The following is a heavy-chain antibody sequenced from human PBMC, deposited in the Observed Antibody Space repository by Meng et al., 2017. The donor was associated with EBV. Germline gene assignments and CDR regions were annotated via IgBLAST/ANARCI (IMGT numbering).Heavy chain of an antibody. CDR3: ARGDYANCPRWFDP. V-gene: IGHV4-61*01. J-gene: IGHJ5*02. CDR2: IYYTGSS. Sequence: QVQLQESGPGLVKPSETLSLTCPVSGGSVNNESYYWGWIRQPPGKGLEYIGYIYYTGSSNYNSSLTSRVTISLDKSKNQFSLKLTSLTAADTAIDYCARGDYANCPRWFDPWGQGPLVTVSS. CDR1: GGSVNNESYY. D-gene: IGHD4-11*01.